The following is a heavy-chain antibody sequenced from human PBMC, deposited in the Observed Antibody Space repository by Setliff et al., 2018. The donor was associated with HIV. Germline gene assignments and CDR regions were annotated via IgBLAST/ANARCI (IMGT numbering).Heavy chain of an antibody. D-gene: IGHD3-10*01. CDR3: AGDAGAPGRGNPLDY. V-gene: IGHV1-2*02. CDR1: GYTFTANH. J-gene: IGHJ4*02. CDR2: ISPDSGDT. Sequence: ASVKVSCKTSGYTFTANHLHWVRQAPGQGVEWVGKISPDSGDTFYAQKFQGRVTLTRDTSITTAYMELSTLRDDDTAVYYRAGDAGAPGRGNPLDYWGQGTLVTVSS.